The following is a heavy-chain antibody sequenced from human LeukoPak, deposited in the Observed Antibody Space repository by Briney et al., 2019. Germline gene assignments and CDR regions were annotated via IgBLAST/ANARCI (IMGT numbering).Heavy chain of an antibody. CDR3: ARAERVLRFLEWLGDYFDY. D-gene: IGHD3-3*01. V-gene: IGHV4-39*01. CDR1: GGSISSSSYY. J-gene: IGHJ4*02. CDR2: ICYSGST. Sequence: SETLSLTCTVSGGSISSSSYYWGWIRQPPGKGLEWIGSICYSGSTYYNPSLKSRVTISVDTSKNQFSLKLSSVTAADTAVYYCARAERVLRFLEWLGDYFDYWGQGTLVTVSS.